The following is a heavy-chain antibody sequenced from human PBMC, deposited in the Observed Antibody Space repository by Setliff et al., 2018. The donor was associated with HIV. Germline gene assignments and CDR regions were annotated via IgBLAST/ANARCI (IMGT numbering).Heavy chain of an antibody. V-gene: IGHV3-7*05. CDR2: IQQHGSEI. Sequence: PGGSLRLSCAASGFTFSSRWMTWVRQAPGKGLEWVANIQQHGSEIHYVASVEGRFTISRDNAKNSLYLQMNSLRAEDTAVYYCANMQWASNAWYSFDYWGQGALVTVSS. J-gene: IGHJ4*02. CDR1: GFTFSSRW. CDR3: ANMQWASNAWYSFDY. D-gene: IGHD6-19*01.